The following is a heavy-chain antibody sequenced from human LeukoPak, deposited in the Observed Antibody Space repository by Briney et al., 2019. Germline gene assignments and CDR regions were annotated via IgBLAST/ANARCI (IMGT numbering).Heavy chain of an antibody. V-gene: IGHV5-51*01. CDR2: IYPGDSDT. CDR3: ARFLAIGTNQHAGPAYNWFDP. D-gene: IGHD2-2*01. J-gene: IGHJ5*02. CDR1: GYSFTSYW. Sequence: PGESLKISCKGSGYSFTSYWIGWVRQMPGKGLEWMGIIYPGDSDTRYSPSFQGQVTISADKSIRTAYLQWSSLKASDTAMYYCARFLAIGTNQHAGPAYNWFDPWGQGTLVTVSS.